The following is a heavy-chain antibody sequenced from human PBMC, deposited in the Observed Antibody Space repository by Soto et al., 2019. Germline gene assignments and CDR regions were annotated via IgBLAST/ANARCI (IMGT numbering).Heavy chain of an antibody. CDR1: GGTFSSYT. D-gene: IGHD3-3*01. CDR3: ARDRSHYDFWSGSLGSFDP. CDR2: IIPILGIA. J-gene: IGHJ5*02. V-gene: IGHV1-69*04. Sequence: SVKVSCKASGGTFSSYTISWVRQAPGQGLEWMGRIIPILGIANYAQKFQGRVTITADKSTSTAYMELSSLRSEDTAVYYCARDRSHYDFWSGSLGSFDPWGQGTLVTVSS.